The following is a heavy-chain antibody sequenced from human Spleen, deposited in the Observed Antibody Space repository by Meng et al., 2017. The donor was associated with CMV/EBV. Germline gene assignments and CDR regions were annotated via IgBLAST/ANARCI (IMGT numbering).Heavy chain of an antibody. D-gene: IGHD5-24*01. J-gene: IGHJ4*02. CDR2: INPNSGGT. V-gene: IGHV1-2*02. Sequence: ASVKVSCKASGYTFTGYYMYWVGQAPGQGLECMGWINPNSGGTEYAQKFQGRVTMTRDTSISTAYIELSRLRSDDTAGYYCARGKDGYKYAYFDYWGQGTLVTVSS. CDR1: GYTFTGYY. CDR3: ARGKDGYKYAYFDY.